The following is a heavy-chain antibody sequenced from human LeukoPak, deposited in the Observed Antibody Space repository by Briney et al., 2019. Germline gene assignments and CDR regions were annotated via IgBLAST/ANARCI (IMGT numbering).Heavy chain of an antibody. D-gene: IGHD4-17*01. CDR2: INPNSGGT. CDR3: ARDGYYGDYINYYYYGMDV. V-gene: IGHV1-2*02. CDR1: GYTFTGYY. Sequence: ASVKVSCKASGYTFTGYYMHWVRQAPGQGLEWMGWINPNSGGTNYAQKFQGRVTMTRDTSISTAHMELSRLRSDDTAVYYCARDGYYGDYINYYYYGMDVWGQGTTVTVSS. J-gene: IGHJ6*02.